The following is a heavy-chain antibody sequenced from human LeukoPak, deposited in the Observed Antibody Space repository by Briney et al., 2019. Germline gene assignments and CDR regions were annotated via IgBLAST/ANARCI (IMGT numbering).Heavy chain of an antibody. CDR1: GFSFSTYG. CDR3: ARTYNPDY. J-gene: IGHJ4*02. Sequence: GGSLRLSCAASGFSFSTYGMHWVRQAPGKGLEWVSYIRYDGNNKYYGDSVKGRLTVSRDNSKNTLYLQMNSLRVEDTAIYYCARTYNPDYWGQGTLVTVSS. D-gene: IGHD1-14*01. V-gene: IGHV3-30*02. CDR2: IRYDGNNK.